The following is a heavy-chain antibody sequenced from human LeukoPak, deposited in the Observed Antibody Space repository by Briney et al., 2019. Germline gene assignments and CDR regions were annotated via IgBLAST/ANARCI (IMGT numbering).Heavy chain of an antibody. V-gene: IGHV3-23*01. Sequence: GGSLRLSCVVSGFTFSSYSMSWVRQAPGKGLEWVSAISGSGGSTYYADSVKGRFTISRDNSKNTLYLQMNSLRAEDTAVYYCAKDQYYCSGGSCYSVTRGAEFDYWGQGTLVTVSS. D-gene: IGHD2-15*01. CDR3: AKDQYYCSGGSCYSVTRGAEFDY. CDR2: ISGSGGST. J-gene: IGHJ4*02. CDR1: GFTFSSYS.